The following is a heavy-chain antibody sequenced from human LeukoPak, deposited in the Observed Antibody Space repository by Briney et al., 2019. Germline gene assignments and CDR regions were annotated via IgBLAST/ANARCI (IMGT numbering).Heavy chain of an antibody. J-gene: IGHJ4*02. Sequence: GGSLRLSCAASGFTFSSYAMHWVRQAPGKGLEWVAVISYDGSNKYYADSVKGRFTISRDNSKNTLYLQMNSLRAEDTAVYYCAKERYNWNDKYFDYWGQGTLVTVSS. CDR2: ISYDGSNK. CDR1: GFTFSSYA. CDR3: AKERYNWNDKYFDY. D-gene: IGHD1-1*01. V-gene: IGHV3-30-3*01.